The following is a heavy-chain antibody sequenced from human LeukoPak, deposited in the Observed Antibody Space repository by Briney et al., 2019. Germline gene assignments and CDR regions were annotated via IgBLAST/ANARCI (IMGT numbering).Heavy chain of an antibody. J-gene: IGHJ4*02. Sequence: SETLSLTCTVSGGSISSSSYYWGWIRQPPGKGLEWIGSIYYSGSTYYNPSLKSRVTISVDTSKNQFSLKLSSVTAADTAVYYCARGRSSSWYPRHFDYWGQGTLVTVSS. CDR3: ARGRSSSWYPRHFDY. CDR2: IYYSGST. V-gene: IGHV4-39*07. D-gene: IGHD6-13*01. CDR1: GGSISSSSYY.